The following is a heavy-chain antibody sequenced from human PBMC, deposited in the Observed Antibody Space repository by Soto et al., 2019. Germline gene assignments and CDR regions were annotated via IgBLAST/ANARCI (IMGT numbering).Heavy chain of an antibody. CDR3: TTGLSNGYYNFDY. CDR2: IKGEADGGTT. CDR1: GFTCNNAW. V-gene: IGHV3-15*01. Sequence: GSLRLSCAASGFTCNNAWMSWVRQAPGKGLEWVGRIKGEADGGTTDYAAPVKGRITISRDHSKDTLYLQMNSLKTEDTAVFYCTTGLSNGYYNFDYWGQGTPVTVSS. J-gene: IGHJ4*02. D-gene: IGHD3-22*01.